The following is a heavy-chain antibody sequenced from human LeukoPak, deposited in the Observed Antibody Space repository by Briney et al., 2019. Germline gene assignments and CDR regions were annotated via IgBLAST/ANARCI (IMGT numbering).Heavy chain of an antibody. CDR2: IYYSGST. J-gene: IGHJ3*02. CDR3: ARLSYYYDRRAFDI. D-gene: IGHD3-22*01. V-gene: IGHV4-39*01. CDR1: GGSISSSSYY. Sequence: PSETLSLTCTVSGGSISSSSYYWGWIRQPPGKGLEWIGSIYYSGSTYYNPSLKSRVTISVDTSKNQFSLKLSSVTAADTAVYYCARLSYYYDRRAFDIWGQGTMVAVSS.